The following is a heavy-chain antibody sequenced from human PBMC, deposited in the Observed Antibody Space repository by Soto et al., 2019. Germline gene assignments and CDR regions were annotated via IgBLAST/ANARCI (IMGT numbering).Heavy chain of an antibody. CDR1: GGSISSSSYY. CDR2: VYYGGST. V-gene: IGHV4-39*01. J-gene: IGHJ6*02. D-gene: IGHD3-22*01. Sequence: SETLSLTCTVSGGSISSSSYYWGWIRQPPGKGLEWIGNVYYGGSTYYNPSLKSRVTISVETSKSQFSLKLSSVTTADTAVYYCAGGDYYHSSGYYFYYYTMDVWGQGTTVTVSS. CDR3: AGGDYYHSSGYYFYYYTMDV.